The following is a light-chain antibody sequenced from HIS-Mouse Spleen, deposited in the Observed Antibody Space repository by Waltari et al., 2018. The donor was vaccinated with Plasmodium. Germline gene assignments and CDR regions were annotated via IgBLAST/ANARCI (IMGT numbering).Light chain of an antibody. V-gene: IGLV3-10*01. Sequence: SYELTQPPSVSVSPGQTARITCSGDALPKKYAYWYQQKSGQAPVLVIYEDSKRPSGIPERCSGSSSGKMATLTISGAQVEDEADYYWYSTDSSGNHRVFGGGTKLTVL. CDR1: ALPKKY. J-gene: IGLJ3*02. CDR2: EDS. CDR3: YSTDSSGNHRV.